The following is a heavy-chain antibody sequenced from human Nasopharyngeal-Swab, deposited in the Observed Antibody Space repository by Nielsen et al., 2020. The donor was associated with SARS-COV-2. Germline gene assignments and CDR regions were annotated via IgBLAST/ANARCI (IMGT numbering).Heavy chain of an antibody. CDR1: GGTFSSYA. CDR3: ARSSGWYITLDY. V-gene: IGHV1-69*13. D-gene: IGHD6-19*01. J-gene: IGHJ4*02. CDR2: IIPIFGTA. Sequence: SVKVSCKASGGTFSSYAISWVRQAPGQGLEWMGGIIPIFGTANYAQKFQGRVTITADESTGTAYMELSSLRSEDTAVYYCARSSGWYITLDYWGQGTLVTVSS.